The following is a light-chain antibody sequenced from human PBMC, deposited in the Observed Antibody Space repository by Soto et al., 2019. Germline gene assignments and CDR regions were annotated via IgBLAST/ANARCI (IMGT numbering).Light chain of an antibody. CDR2: GNR. CDR1: NSNLGAGYD. J-gene: IGLJ3*02. CDR3: QAYAYGLTPFV. Sequence: QSVLTQPPSVSGAPGQRVTISCTGNNSNLGAGYDVHWYQQLPGAAPKLVIFGNRNRPSGVPERFSGSKSGTSASLAITGLQAEKEPVFSCQAYAYGLTPFVFGGGTRLTVL. V-gene: IGLV1-40*01.